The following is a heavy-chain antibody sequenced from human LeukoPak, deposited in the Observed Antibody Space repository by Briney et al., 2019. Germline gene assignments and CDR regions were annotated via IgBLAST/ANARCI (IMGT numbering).Heavy chain of an antibody. CDR1: GDSISSRSYY. CDR2: IYYSGST. CDR3: ARENQQLSRRGYFDY. V-gene: IGHV4-39*07. Sequence: SETLSLTCTVSGDSISSRSYYWGWIRQPPGKGLEWIGSIYYSGSTYYNPSLKSRVTISVDTSKNQFSLKLSSVTAADTAVYYCARENQQLSRRGYFDYWGQGTLVTVSS. D-gene: IGHD6-13*01. J-gene: IGHJ4*02.